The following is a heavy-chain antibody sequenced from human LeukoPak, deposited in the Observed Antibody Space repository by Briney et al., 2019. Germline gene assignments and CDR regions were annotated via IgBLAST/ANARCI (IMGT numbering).Heavy chain of an antibody. D-gene: IGHD3-10*01. CDR2: IYTSGST. V-gene: IGHV4-4*07. CDR1: GGSISSYY. CDR3: ARALGLWFGELLSPAGNAFDI. Sequence: SETLSLTCTVSGGSISSYYWSWIRQPAGKGLEWIGRIYTSGSTNYNPPLKSRVTMSVDTSKNQFSLKLSSVTAADTAVYYCARALGLWFGELLSPAGNAFDIWGQGTMVTVSS. J-gene: IGHJ3*02.